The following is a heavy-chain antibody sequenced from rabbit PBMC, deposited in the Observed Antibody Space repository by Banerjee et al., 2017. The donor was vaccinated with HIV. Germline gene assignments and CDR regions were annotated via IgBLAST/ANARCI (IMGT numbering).Heavy chain of an antibody. V-gene: IGHV1S45*01. CDR3: ARDRANDGGCVFGL. CDR1: GFSFSSRYW. D-gene: IGHD5-1*01. Sequence: QEQLVESGGGLVQPEGSLTLTCTASGFSFSSRYWICWVRQAPGKGLEWIACIWTGSGTIYYASWAKGRFTITRSTSLNTVTLQLNSLTAADTATYFCARDRANDGGCVFGLWGPGTLVTVS. J-gene: IGHJ6*01. CDR2: IWTGSGTI.